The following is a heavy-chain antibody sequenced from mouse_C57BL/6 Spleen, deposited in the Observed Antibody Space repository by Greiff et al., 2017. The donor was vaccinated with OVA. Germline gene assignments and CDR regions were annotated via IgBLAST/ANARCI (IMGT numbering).Heavy chain of an antibody. D-gene: IGHD2-2*01. CDR3: ARGGGYDNYAMDY. CDR1: GYTFTSYW. Sequence: VQLQQPGAELVRPGTSVKLSCKASGYTFTSYWMHWVKQRPGQGLEWIGVIDPSDSYTNYNQKFKGKATLTVDTSSSTAYMQLSSLTSEDSAVYYCARGGGYDNYAMDYWGQGTSVTVSS. CDR2: IDPSDSYT. V-gene: IGHV1-59*01. J-gene: IGHJ4*01.